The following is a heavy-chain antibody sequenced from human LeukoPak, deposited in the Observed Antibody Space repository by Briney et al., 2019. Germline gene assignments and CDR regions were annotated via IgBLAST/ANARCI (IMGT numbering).Heavy chain of an antibody. CDR1: RFTFSNYW. CDR3: ARDFSSGSYYGDYYFDY. Sequence: GGSLRLSCAASRFTFSNYWMAWVRQAPGKGLEWVSSITDSSSSMYYADSVKGRFTISRDNAKNSLYLQMNSLRAEDTAVYYCARDFSSGSYYGDYYFDYWGQGTLVTVSS. V-gene: IGHV3-21*01. J-gene: IGHJ4*02. CDR2: ITDSSSSM. D-gene: IGHD1-26*01.